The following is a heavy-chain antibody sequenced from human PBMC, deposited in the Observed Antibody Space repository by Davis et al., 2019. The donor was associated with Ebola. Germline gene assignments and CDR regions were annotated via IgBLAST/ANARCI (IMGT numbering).Heavy chain of an antibody. V-gene: IGHV1-18*01. CDR3: ASFPLMVQGVWGNWFDP. CDR2: ISAYNGNT. Sequence: ASVKVSCKASGYTFTTYVIHWVRQAPGQRLEWMGWISAYNGNTNYAQKLQGRVTMTTDTSTSTAYMELRSLRSDDTAVYYCASFPLMVQGVWGNWFDPWGQGTLVTVSS. J-gene: IGHJ5*02. D-gene: IGHD3-10*01. CDR1: GYTFTTYV.